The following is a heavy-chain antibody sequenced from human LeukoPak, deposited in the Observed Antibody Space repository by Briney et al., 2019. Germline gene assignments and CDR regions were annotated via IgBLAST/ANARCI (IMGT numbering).Heavy chain of an antibody. Sequence: GGSLRLSCAASGFTVSSNYMSWVRQAPGKGLEWVSVIYSGGSTYYADSVKGRFTISRDNSKNTLYLQMNSLRSEDTAVYYCAADRAAVPRKHYYYYGMDVWGQGTTVTVSS. J-gene: IGHJ6*02. V-gene: IGHV3-53*01. D-gene: IGHD6-25*01. CDR2: IYSGGST. CDR1: GFTVSSNY. CDR3: AADRAAVPRKHYYYYGMDV.